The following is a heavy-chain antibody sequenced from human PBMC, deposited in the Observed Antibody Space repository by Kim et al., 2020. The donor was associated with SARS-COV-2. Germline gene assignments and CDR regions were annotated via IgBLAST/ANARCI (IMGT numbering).Heavy chain of an antibody. D-gene: IGHD1-1*01. CDR3: ARDSETGTRVSGYFDY. CDR1: DYPISSGYY. CDR2: MYHSGST. J-gene: IGHJ4*02. V-gene: IGHV4-38-2*02. Sequence: SETLSLTCTVSDYPISSGYYWGWIRQPPGKGLEWIGSMYHSGSTYYNPSLKSRVTISVDTSKNQFALKLSSVTAADTAVYYCARDSETGTRVSGYFDYWGQGTLVTVSS.